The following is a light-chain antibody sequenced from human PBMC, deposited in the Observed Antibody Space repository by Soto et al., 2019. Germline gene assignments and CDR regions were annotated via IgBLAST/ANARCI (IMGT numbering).Light chain of an antibody. CDR2: EVS. J-gene: IGLJ2*01. CDR3: SSYAGINKGV. V-gene: IGLV2-8*01. Sequence: QAALTQPPSASGSPGQSVTISCTGTSSDVGGYNYVSWYQQHPGKAPKLMIYEVSKRPSGVPDRFSGSTAGNTASLTVSVLQAEDAADYYGSSYAGINKGVFGGGTKLTVL. CDR1: SSDVGGYNY.